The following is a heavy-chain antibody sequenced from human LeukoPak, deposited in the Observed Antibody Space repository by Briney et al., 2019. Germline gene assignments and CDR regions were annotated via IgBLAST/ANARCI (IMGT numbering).Heavy chain of an antibody. CDR1: GFNFSDYG. J-gene: IGHJ4*02. CDR2: IRNKAYGGTT. V-gene: IGHV3-49*04. Sequence: TGGSLRLSCTTSGFNFSDYGMTWVRQAPGKGLEWVGFIRNKAYGGTTEYAASVRGRFTISRDESKSIAYLQMNSLKTEDTAVYYCARGQKAIDYWGQGILVTVSS. CDR3: ARGQKAIDY.